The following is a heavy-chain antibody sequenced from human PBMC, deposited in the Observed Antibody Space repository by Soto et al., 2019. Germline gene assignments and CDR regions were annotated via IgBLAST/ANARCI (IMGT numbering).Heavy chain of an antibody. D-gene: IGHD3-3*02. Sequence: PSQTLSLTCAISGDSASSSSATWNWLRQSPSRGLEWLGRTYYRSKWYNDYAVSVRSRITINPATSKNQFSLHMNSMPPEDTAVYNCVRTAYSIAHLIWGQGTMVTVSS. CDR3: VRTAYSIAHLI. CDR1: GDSASSSSAT. V-gene: IGHV6-1*01. J-gene: IGHJ3*02. CDR2: TYYRSKWYN.